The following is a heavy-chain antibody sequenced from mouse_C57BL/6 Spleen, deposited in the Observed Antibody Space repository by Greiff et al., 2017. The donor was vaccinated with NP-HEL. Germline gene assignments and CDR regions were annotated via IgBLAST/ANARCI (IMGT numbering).Heavy chain of an antibody. V-gene: IGHV1-42*01. CDR1: GYSFTGYY. CDR3: ARSWDDNYFDY. Sequence: EVQLQQSGPELVKPGASVKISCKASGYSFTGYYMNWVKQSPEKSLEWIGEINPSTGGTTYNQKFKAKATLTVDKSSSTAYMQLKSLTSEDSAVYYCARSWDDNYFDYWGQGTTLTVSS. J-gene: IGHJ2*01. CDR2: INPSTGGT. D-gene: IGHD4-1*01.